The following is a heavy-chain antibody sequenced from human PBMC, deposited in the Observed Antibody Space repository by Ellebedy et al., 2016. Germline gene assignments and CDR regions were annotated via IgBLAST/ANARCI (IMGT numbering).Heavy chain of an antibody. D-gene: IGHD6-19*01. CDR1: GFTFSSYA. J-gene: IGHJ4*02. CDR2: ISGSGFST. CDR3: ARGQWLPDLDY. Sequence: GESLKISCAASGFTFSSYAMSWVRQAPGKGLEWVSAISGSGFSTYYADSVKGRFTISRDNSKNTLYLQVNSLRAEDTAVYYCARGQWLPDLDYWGQGTLVTVSS. V-gene: IGHV3-23*01.